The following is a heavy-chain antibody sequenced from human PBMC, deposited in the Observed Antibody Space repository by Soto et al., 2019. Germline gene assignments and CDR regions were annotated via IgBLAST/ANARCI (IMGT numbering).Heavy chain of an antibody. CDR2: IYYSGST. V-gene: IGHV4-59*01. D-gene: IGHD3-3*01. J-gene: IGHJ6*03. CDR3: ARGLLPFYDSGYYYYMDV. Sequence: PSETLSLTCTVSGGSISSYYWSWIRQPPGKGLEWIGYIYYSGSTNYNPSLKSRVTISVDTSKNQFSLKLSSVTAADTAVYYCARGLLPFYDSGYYYYMDVWGKGTTVTVSS. CDR1: GGSISSYY.